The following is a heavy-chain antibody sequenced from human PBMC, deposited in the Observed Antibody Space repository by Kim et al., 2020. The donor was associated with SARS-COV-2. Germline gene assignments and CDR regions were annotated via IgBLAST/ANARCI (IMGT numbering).Heavy chain of an antibody. Sequence: GGSLRLSCAASGFTFSSYAMHWVRQAPGKGLEWVAVISYDGSNKYYADSVKGRFTISRDNSKNTLYLQMNSLRAEDTAVYYCARVGTYYYGSGSYSTGAFDIWGQGTMVTVSS. CDR3: ARVGTYYYGSGSYSTGAFDI. CDR1: GFTFSSYA. CDR2: ISYDGSNK. J-gene: IGHJ3*02. D-gene: IGHD3-10*01. V-gene: IGHV3-30*04.